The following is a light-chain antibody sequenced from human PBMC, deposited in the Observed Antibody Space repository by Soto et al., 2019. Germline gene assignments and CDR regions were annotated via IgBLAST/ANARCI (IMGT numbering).Light chain of an antibody. V-gene: IGKV1-9*01. CDR2: YVS. J-gene: IGKJ5*01. CDR1: QDVNSH. CDR3: QEIDSYPPT. Sequence: DIPLTQSPTFLSAAVGDTITITCRASQDVNSHLAWYQQTPGRAPKLLISYVSTLQSGVPSRFSSSGSRTDFTLTISSLQPEDFATYYCQEIDSYPPTFGQGTRLEIK.